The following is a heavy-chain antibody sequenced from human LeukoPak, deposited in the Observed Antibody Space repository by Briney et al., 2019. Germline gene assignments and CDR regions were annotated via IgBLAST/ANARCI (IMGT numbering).Heavy chain of an antibody. CDR3: ARDAYTTTSNWLDS. J-gene: IGHJ5*01. CDR2: ITDDGSNI. Sequence: PGGSLRLSCAASGFTLNKYCMHWVRQAPGKGLVWVSRITDDGSNIAYADSVKGRFTVSRDDAKNILFLQMTSLRVEGMAIYYCARDAYTTTSNWLDSWGQGTLVTVSS. V-gene: IGHV3-74*01. CDR1: GFTLNKYC. D-gene: IGHD4-17*01.